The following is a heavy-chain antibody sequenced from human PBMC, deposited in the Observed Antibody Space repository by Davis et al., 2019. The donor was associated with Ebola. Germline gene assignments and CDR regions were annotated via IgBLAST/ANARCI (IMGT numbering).Heavy chain of an antibody. CDR1: GFTFSSYS. V-gene: IGHV3-48*02. CDR2: ISSSSSTI. Sequence: GESLKISCAASGFTFSSYSMNWVRQAPGKGLEWVSYISSSSSTIYYADSVKGRFTISRDNAKNSLYLQMNSLGDEDTAVYYCARTLVPPIVVVIWYYFDYWGQGTLVTVSS. CDR3: ARTLVPPIVVVIWYYFDY. D-gene: IGHD3-22*01. J-gene: IGHJ4*02.